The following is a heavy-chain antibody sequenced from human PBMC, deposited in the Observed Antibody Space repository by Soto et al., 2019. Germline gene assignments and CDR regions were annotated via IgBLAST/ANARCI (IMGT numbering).Heavy chain of an antibody. J-gene: IGHJ4*02. CDR1: GFSFNRYG. Sequence: QVQLVESGGGVVQPGRSLSLSCAASGFSFNRYGMHWVRQAPGKGLDWVAVISYDGSDKYYADSVKGRFTISRDNSKNTVYLHMDSLKSEDTAVYDCAKEQRWRVPTIRSPYFDYWGQGSLVTVSS. D-gene: IGHD5-12*01. CDR2: ISYDGSDK. V-gene: IGHV3-30*18. CDR3: AKEQRWRVPTIRSPYFDY.